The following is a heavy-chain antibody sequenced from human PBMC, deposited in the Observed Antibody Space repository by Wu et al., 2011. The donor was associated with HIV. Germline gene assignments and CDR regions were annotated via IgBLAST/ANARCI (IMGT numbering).Heavy chain of an antibody. CDR1: GFSFSNYG. CDR3: ARGPWIGATQNDAFDI. Sequence: QIQLVQSGPEVKKLGASVKVSCKASGFSFSNYGFSWVRQAPGQGLEWMGWISAYNGDTNYAQKFQGRVTMTTDISTYTAFVELRSLRSDDTAVYYCARGPWIGATQNDAFDIWGQGDNGHRLF. V-gene: IGHV1-18*01. D-gene: IGHD1-26*01. CDR2: ISAYNGDT. J-gene: IGHJ3*02.